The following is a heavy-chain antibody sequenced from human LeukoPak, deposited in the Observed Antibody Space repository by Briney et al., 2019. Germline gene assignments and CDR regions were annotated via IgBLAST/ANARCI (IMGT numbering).Heavy chain of an antibody. CDR1: GFTFSSYW. D-gene: IGHD5-24*01. CDR2: IKQDGSEK. V-gene: IGHV3-7*03. J-gene: IGHJ4*02. Sequence: GGSLRLSCAASGFTFSSYWMHWVRQAPGKGLEWVANIKQDGSEKYYVDSVKGRFTISRDNAKNSLYLQMNSLRAEDTAVYYCARVRWLQLRYFDYWGQGTLVTVSS. CDR3: ARVRWLQLRYFDY.